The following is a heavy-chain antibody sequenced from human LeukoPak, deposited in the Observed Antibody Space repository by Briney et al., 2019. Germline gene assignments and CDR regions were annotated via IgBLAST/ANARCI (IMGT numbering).Heavy chain of an antibody. CDR3: ARYSGYRDFDY. D-gene: IGHD5-12*01. CDR1: GGSYSGYY. CDR2: INHSGSP. V-gene: IGHV4-34*01. Sequence: SETLSLTCAVYGGSYSGYYWSWVRQPQGKGLEWIGEINHSGSPNYNPSSKSRVTISVDTSKNQFSLKLSSVTAADTAVYYCARYSGYRDFDYWGQGTLVTVSS. J-gene: IGHJ4*02.